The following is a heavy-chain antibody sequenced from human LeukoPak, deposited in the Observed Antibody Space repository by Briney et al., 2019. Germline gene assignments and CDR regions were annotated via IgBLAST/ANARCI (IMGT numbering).Heavy chain of an antibody. J-gene: IGHJ4*02. CDR1: GFTFSSYS. V-gene: IGHV3-48*01. CDR3: ARGSLGYFDY. Sequence: GGSLRLSCAASGFTFSSYSMNWVRQAPGRGLEWVSYISSSSSTIYYADSVKGRFTISRDNAKNSLYLQMNSLRAEDTAVYYCARGSLGYFDYWGQGTLVTVSS. CDR2: ISSSSSTI.